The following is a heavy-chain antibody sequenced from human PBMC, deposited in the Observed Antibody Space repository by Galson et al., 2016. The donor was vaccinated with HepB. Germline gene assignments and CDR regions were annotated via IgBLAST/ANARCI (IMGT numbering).Heavy chain of an antibody. D-gene: IGHD2-15*01. CDR2: IHTDGST. Sequence: SLRLSCAASGFTIENHYMNWVRQAPGKGLEWIAVIHTDGSTYYADSVKGRFIISSDYSKNSLYLHMNSVIVEDTAAYHCLLVAALELWGQGTRVTVSS. V-gene: IGHV3-53*01. CDR3: LLVAALEL. J-gene: IGHJ4*02. CDR1: GFTIENHY.